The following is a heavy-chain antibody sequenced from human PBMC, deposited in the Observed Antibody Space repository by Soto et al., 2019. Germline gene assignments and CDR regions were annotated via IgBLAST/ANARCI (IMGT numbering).Heavy chain of an antibody. D-gene: IGHD2-15*01. CDR1: GFTVSINY. J-gene: IGHJ2*01. CDR3: ARDSGYCSGGACFGDWYFDL. Sequence: GGSLRLSCAASGFTVSINYISWVRQAPGKGLEWVSVIYSGGSTYYADSVKARFTISRDNSKNTVYLQMNSLRADDTAVYFCARDSGYCSGGACFGDWYFDLWGRGTLVTAPQ. V-gene: IGHV3-66*01. CDR2: IYSGGST.